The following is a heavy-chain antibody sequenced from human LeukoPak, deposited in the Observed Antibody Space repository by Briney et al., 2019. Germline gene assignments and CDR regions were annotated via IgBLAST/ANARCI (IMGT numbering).Heavy chain of an antibody. D-gene: IGHD2-8*02. CDR3: ARESAGSLHDSTAAFHY. J-gene: IGHJ4*02. V-gene: IGHV4-59*01. CDR1: GGSISSYY. Sequence: SETLSLTCTVSGGSISSYYWSWIRQPPGKGLEWIGYIYYSGSTNYNPSLKSRVTISVDTSKNQFSLKLSSVTAADTAVYYCARESAGSLHDSTAAFHYWGQGILVIVSS. CDR2: IYYSGST.